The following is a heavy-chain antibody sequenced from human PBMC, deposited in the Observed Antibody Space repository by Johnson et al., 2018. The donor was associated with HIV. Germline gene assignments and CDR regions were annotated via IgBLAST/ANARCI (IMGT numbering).Heavy chain of an antibody. CDR3: ARDRSSWYGGDAFDI. CDR2: MSSSGNII. Sequence: QVQVLESGGGLVKPGGSLRLSCAASGFTFSDYFMSWIRQAPGKGLEWVSYMSSSGNIIYYADSVKGRFTISRDNAKNSLYLQMNSLRAEDTAVYYCARDRSSWYGGDAFDIWGHGTMVTVSS. D-gene: IGHD6-13*01. V-gene: IGHV3-11*04. J-gene: IGHJ3*02. CDR1: GFTFSDYF.